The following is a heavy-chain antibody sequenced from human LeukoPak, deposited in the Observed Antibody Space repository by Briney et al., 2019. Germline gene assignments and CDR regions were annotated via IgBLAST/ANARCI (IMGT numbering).Heavy chain of an antibody. CDR3: ARLAGVGAEIDY. V-gene: IGHV4-39*07. CDR2: IYYSGST. Sequence: SETLSLTCTVSGGSISSSSYYWGWIRQPPGKGLEWIGSIYYSGSTNYNPSLKSRVTISVDTSKNQFSLKLSSVTAADTAVYYCARLAGVGAEIDYWGQGTLVTVSS. CDR1: GGSISSSSYY. D-gene: IGHD1-26*01. J-gene: IGHJ4*02.